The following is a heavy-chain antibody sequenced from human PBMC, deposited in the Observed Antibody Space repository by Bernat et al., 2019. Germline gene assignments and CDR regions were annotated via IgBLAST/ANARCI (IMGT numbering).Heavy chain of an antibody. V-gene: IGHV3-23*01. CDR2: IGGGGIST. J-gene: IGHJ4*02. D-gene: IGHD3-10*01. CDR1: GFTFSSSG. Sequence: EVQLLESGGGLVQPGGSLRLSCAASGFTFSSSGMSWVRQAPGKGLEWVSAIGGGGISTYYADSLKGRFTISRDNSKNTLYLQMNSLRAEDTAVYYCAREGFYGSGSYQDYWGQGTLVTVSS. CDR3: AREGFYGSGSYQDY.